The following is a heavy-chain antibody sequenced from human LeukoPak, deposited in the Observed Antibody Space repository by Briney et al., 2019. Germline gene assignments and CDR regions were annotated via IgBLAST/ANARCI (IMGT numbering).Heavy chain of an antibody. V-gene: IGHV3-74*01. D-gene: IGHD1-26*01. J-gene: IGHJ4*02. Sequence: GGSLRLSCAASGFTFSSYWMHWVRQVPGQGLVWVLGVSPDERTTRYADSGRGRFTISRDNAKNTLYLRMSSLRVGDTAVYYCARGSGNYYFDHWGQGTLVTVSS. CDR1: GFTFSSYW. CDR2: VSPDERTT. CDR3: ARGSGNYYFDH.